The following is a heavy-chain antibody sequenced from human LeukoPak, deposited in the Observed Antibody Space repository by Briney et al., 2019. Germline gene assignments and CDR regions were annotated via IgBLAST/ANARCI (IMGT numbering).Heavy chain of an antibody. CDR2: ISRSGSTI. J-gene: IGHJ6*02. CDR3: ARDRRSRYFDPEKIGMDV. V-gene: IGHV3-48*03. D-gene: IGHD3-9*01. CDR1: GFTFSSYE. Sequence: QAGGSLRLSCAASGFTFSSYEMNWVRQAPGKGLEWVSYISRSGSTIYYADSVKGRFTISRDNAKNSLYLQMNSLRAEDTAVYYCARDRRSRYFDPEKIGMDVWGQGTTVTVSS.